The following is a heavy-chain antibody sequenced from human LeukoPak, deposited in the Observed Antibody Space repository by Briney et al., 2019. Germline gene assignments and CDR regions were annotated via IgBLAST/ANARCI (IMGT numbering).Heavy chain of an antibody. J-gene: IGHJ4*02. Sequence: SQTLSLTCALSGDSVSRTIAAWNWIRLSPSRGLECLGRTYYRTKWYSDSPISVRTRIIINPHTSNNQFSVQLNSVVAEDKAVYYCARGASGMTVALFDQWGQGTPVSVSS. CDR1: GDSVSRTIAA. CDR2: TYYRTKWYS. V-gene: IGHV6-1*01. CDR3: ARGASGMTVALFDQ. D-gene: IGHD6-19*01.